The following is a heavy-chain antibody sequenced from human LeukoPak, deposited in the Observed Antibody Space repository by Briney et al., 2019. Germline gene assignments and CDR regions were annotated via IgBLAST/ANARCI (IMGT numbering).Heavy chain of an antibody. D-gene: IGHD6-19*01. Sequence: GGSLRLSCAASGFTFSSYAMSWVRQAPGKGLEWVSLIGGSGGTTYYADSVKGRFTISRDNSKNTLYLQVHSLRAEDTAIYYCAKRFAVAGTAFYFDYWGQGTLVTVSS. CDR2: IGGSGGTT. CDR3: AKRFAVAGTAFYFDY. CDR1: GFTFSSYA. V-gene: IGHV3-23*01. J-gene: IGHJ4*02.